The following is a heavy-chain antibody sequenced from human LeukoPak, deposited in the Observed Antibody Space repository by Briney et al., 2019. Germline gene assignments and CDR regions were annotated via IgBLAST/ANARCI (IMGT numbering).Heavy chain of an antibody. CDR2: ISHDGLTT. Sequence: GGSLRPSCSASGFTFSSYAMYWVRQAPGKRLEYVSAISHDGLTTYYADSVRGRFTTSRDNSKNTLYLQMTSLRDEDTATYYCVKSEYWGQGTLVTVSA. CDR1: GFTFSSYA. CDR3: VKSEY. J-gene: IGHJ4*02. V-gene: IGHV3-64D*06.